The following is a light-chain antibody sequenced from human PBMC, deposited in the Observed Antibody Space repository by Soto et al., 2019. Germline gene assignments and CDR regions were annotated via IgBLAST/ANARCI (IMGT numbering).Light chain of an antibody. CDR3: QQYNDCQYT. J-gene: IGKJ2*01. CDR1: QVISTS. Sequence: DIQLTQSPSFLSPSIGESVTITCRASQVISTSLAWYQVKPGKAPKLLIYAASTLESGVPSRFSATVSGTEFSLTISSLQPVDSATYFCQQYNDCQYTFGPGTKLEI. CDR2: AAS. V-gene: IGKV1-9*01.